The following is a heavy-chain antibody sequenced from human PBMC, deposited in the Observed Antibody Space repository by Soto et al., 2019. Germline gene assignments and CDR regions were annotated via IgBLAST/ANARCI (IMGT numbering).Heavy chain of an antibody. CDR2: ISPDGSGT. V-gene: IGHV3-48*03. D-gene: IGHD3-3*01. CDR1: GFTFRSYE. Sequence: VQLVESGGGLVHPGGSLTLSCASPGFTFRSYEMHWVRQPPWKGLQWISYISPDGSGTSSADSVRGRCTIYRDNARDSLCLQMNSLRACERAVYYCVRAVHEPWPEDVLRVTKGGQGTQVTVSS. J-gene: IGHJ4*02. CDR3: VRAVHEPWPEDVLRVTK.